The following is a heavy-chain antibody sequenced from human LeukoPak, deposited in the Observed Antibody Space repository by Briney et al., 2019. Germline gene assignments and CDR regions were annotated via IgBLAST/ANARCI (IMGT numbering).Heavy chain of an antibody. D-gene: IGHD3-10*01. CDR2: ISANGGAT. CDR1: VLTFSNFA. J-gene: IGHJ4*02. V-gene: IGHV3-23*01. Sequence: PGGSLRLSCAASVLTFSNFAMRCVRQAPGKGLECVSLISANGGATYYADSVKGRFTISRDNSKSTLYLQMNSLRADDTAVYYCAKVSGSPYYFDDWRQGTLVTVSS. CDR3: AKVSGSPYYFDD.